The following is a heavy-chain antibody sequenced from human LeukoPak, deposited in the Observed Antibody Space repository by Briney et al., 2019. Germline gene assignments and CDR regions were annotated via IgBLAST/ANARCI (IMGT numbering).Heavy chain of an antibody. CDR1: GGSISSYY. CDR3: ARYHYDFWSDY. J-gene: IGHJ4*02. Sequence: SETLSLTCTVSGGSISSYYWSWIRQPPGKGLEWIGTIYYSGSTYYNPSLKSRVTISVDTSKNQFSLKVSSVTAADTAVYYCARYHYDFWSDYWGQGTLVTVSS. V-gene: IGHV4-59*04. D-gene: IGHD3-3*01. CDR2: IYYSGST.